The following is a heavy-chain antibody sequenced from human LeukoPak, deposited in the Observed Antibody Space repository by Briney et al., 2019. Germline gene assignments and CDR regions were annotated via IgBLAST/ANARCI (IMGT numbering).Heavy chain of an antibody. D-gene: IGHD3-9*01. Sequence: ASVKVSCKASGYTFTSYGISWVRQAPGQGLEWMGWISAYNGNTNYAQKLQGRVTMTTDTSTSTAYMELRSLRSDDTAVYYCARALSYDILTGYSNWFDPWGQGTLVTVSS. J-gene: IGHJ5*02. CDR3: ARALSYDILTGYSNWFDP. CDR2: ISAYNGNT. V-gene: IGHV1-18*04. CDR1: GYTFTSYG.